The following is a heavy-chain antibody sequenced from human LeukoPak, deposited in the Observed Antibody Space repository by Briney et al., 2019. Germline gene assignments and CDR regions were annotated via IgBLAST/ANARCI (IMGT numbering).Heavy chain of an antibody. CDR3: ARYCGGDCYGMDV. J-gene: IGHJ6*02. D-gene: IGHD2-21*01. CDR2: IKQDGSEI. Sequence: PGGSLRLSCAASGFTFSSYWMSWVRQAPGKGLEWVANIKQDGSEIHYVDSVKGRFTISRENAKKSLYLQMNSLRAEDTAVYYCARYCGGDCYGMDVWGQGTTVTVSS. CDR1: GFTFSSYW. V-gene: IGHV3-7*01.